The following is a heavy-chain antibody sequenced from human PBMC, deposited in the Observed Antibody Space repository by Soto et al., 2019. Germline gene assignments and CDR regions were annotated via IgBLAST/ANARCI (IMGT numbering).Heavy chain of an antibody. D-gene: IGHD2-21*01. Sequence: NPSETTSITCTVSGGTICSYYWSWIRQPPGKGLEWIGYIYYSGSTNYNPSLKSRVTMSVDTSKNQFSLTLNSVTAADTATYYCARGGISHWAYFYYMDVWDRGTTVTVSS. V-gene: IGHV4-59*12. CDR2: IYYSGST. J-gene: IGHJ6*03. CDR1: GGTICSYY. CDR3: ARGGISHWAYFYYMDV.